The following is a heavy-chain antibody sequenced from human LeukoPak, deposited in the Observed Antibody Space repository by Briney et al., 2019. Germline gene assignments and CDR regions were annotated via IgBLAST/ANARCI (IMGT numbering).Heavy chain of an antibody. CDR2: ISWNSGSI. J-gene: IGHJ4*02. D-gene: IGHD2-21*02. V-gene: IGHV3-9*01. Sequence: GGSLRLSCAGSGFIFNNYAMHWVRQPPGKGLEWVSGISWNSGSIDYADSVKGRFTISRDNAKNTLYLQMNSLRAEDTAVYYCAKGAYCGGDCYTSSVFDYWGQGTLVTVSS. CDR3: AKGAYCGGDCYTSSVFDY. CDR1: GFIFNNYA.